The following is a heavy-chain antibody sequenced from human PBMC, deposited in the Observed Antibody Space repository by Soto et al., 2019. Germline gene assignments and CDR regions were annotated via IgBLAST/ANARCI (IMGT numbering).Heavy chain of an antibody. CDR1: GYTFTSYY. CDR3: ARGGGTYYYDSSGYSQFMGDYYYYGMDV. V-gene: IGHV1-46*01. D-gene: IGHD3-22*01. Sequence: ASVKVSCKASGYTFTSYYMHWVRQAPGQGLEWMGIINPSGGSTSYAQKFQGRVTMTRDTSTSTVYMELSSLRSEDTAVYYCARGGGTYYYDSSGYSQFMGDYYYYGMDVWGQGTTVTVSS. J-gene: IGHJ6*02. CDR2: INPSGGST.